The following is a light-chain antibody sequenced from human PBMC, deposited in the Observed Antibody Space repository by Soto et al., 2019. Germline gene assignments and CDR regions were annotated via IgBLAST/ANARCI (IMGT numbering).Light chain of an antibody. CDR2: EVN. CDR3: SSSAGSNNVL. J-gene: IGLJ3*02. CDR1: TSDVGGYNS. Sequence: QSVLTQPPSASGSPGQSVTISCTGTTSDVGGYNSVSWYQQHPGKAPKVMIFEVNKRPSGVPDRFSGSKSGNTASLTVSGLQAEDEADYYCSSSAGSNNVLFGGGTKLTVL. V-gene: IGLV2-8*01.